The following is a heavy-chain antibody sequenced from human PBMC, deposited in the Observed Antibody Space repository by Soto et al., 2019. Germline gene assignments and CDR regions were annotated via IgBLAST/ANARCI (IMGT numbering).Heavy chain of an antibody. D-gene: IGHD5-12*01. J-gene: IGHJ4*02. CDR1: GFTFADYA. CDR3: TRVARDGYGPPCDY. CDR2: ITSKAYGGTA. Sequence: EVQLVESGGDLVKPGRSLRLSCVGSGFTFADYAVPWFRQAPGKGLEWVGFITSKAYGGTAAYAASVKGRFTISRDDSKSIAQLQMNSLKTEDTAVDDCTRVARDGYGPPCDYGGQGTLGTVSS. V-gene: IGHV3-49*05.